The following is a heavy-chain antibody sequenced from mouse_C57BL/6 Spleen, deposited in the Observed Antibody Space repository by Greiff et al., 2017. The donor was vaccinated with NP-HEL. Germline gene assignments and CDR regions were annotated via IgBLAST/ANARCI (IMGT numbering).Heavy chain of an antibody. Sequence: QVQLQQPGAELVRPGSSVKLSCKASGYTFTSYWMHWVKQRPIQGLEWIGNIDPSDSETHYNQKFKDKATLTVDKSSSTAYMQLSSLTSEDSAVYYCARGDYGYSWFAYWGQGTLVTVSA. J-gene: IGHJ3*01. CDR2: IDPSDSET. CDR3: ARGDYGYSWFAY. D-gene: IGHD2-2*01. V-gene: IGHV1-52*01. CDR1: GYTFTSYW.